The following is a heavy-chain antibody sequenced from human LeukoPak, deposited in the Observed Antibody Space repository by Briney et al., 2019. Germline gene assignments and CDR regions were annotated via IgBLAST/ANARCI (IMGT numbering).Heavy chain of an antibody. CDR3: VKTIAIRGNFAY. J-gene: IGHJ4*02. V-gene: IGHV3-64*05. Sequence: GGSVSLFCSPSGFPFSSYTMQCARQSPGEGVLYGSVISPNEVSTYYADSVSGTFTSSIDNSKNTLYIQISRLRGDDTAVYYCVKTIAIRGNFAYWGRGTLVTVSS. CDR2: ISPNEVST. CDR1: GFPFSSYT. D-gene: IGHD1-26*01.